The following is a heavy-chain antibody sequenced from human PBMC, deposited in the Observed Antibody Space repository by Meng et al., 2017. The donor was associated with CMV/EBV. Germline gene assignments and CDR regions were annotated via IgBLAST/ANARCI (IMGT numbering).Heavy chain of an antibody. CDR3: ARDGSSSVYYYYGMDV. Sequence: SETLSLTCAVSGGSISSSNWWSWVRQPPGKGLEWIGEIYHSGSTNYNPSLKSRVTISVDKAKNQFSLKLSSVTAADTAVHYCARDGSSSVYYYYGMDVWGQGTTVTVSS. CDR2: IYHSGST. J-gene: IGHJ6*02. CDR1: GGSISSSNW. V-gene: IGHV4-4*02. D-gene: IGHD6-6*01.